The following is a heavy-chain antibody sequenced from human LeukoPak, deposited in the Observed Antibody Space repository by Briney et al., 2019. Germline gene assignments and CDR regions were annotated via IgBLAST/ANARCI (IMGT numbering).Heavy chain of an antibody. J-gene: IGHJ4*02. CDR3: AKGGFYYYDSSGYNDY. CDR1: GFTFSSYG. CDR2: ISYDGSNK. V-gene: IGHV3-30*18. D-gene: IGHD3-22*01. Sequence: PGGPLRLSCAASGFTFSSYGMHWVRQAPGKGLEWVAVISYDGSNKYYADSVKGRFTISRDNSKNTLYLQMNSLRAEDTAVYYCAKGGFYYYDSSGYNDYWGQGTLVTVSS.